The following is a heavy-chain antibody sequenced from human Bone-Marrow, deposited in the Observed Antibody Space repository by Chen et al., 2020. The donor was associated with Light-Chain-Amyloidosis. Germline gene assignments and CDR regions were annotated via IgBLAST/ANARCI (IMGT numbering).Heavy chain of an antibody. CDR2: VSYDGGNR. CDR1: GFTFSTYG. CDR3: AKQAGGSSRYFYYGMDV. D-gene: IGHD6-13*01. V-gene: IGHV3-30*18. J-gene: IGHJ6*02. Sequence: QVQLVESGGGVVQPGRSLRLSCAASGFTFSTYGTHWVRQAPGKGLEWVAVVSYDGGNRCYADSVKGRFTISRDNSKNMVYLQRNSLRAEDTAVYYCAKQAGGSSRYFYYGMDVWGQGTTVAVSS.